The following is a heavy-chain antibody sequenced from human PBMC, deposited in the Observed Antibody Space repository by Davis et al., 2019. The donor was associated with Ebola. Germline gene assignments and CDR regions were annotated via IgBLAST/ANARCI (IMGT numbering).Heavy chain of an antibody. Sequence: GESLKISCAASGFTFRQYAMSWVRQAPGKGLEWVSTISSGAIRTYYADSVEGRFTISRDNSRSTMALQMNSLRAEDTAVYYCAKEEWGVAGTNYYYYGMDVWGQGTTVTVSS. V-gene: IGHV3-23*01. CDR3: AKEEWGVAGTNYYYYGMDV. CDR1: GFTFRQYA. D-gene: IGHD6-19*01. J-gene: IGHJ6*02. CDR2: ISSGAIRT.